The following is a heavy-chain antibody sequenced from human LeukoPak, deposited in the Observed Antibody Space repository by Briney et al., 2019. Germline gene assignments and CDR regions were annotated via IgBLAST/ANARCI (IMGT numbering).Heavy chain of an antibody. J-gene: IGHJ5*02. D-gene: IGHD2-2*01. CDR3: AKKGYCSSTSCPDNWFDP. CDR1: GFTFSSYS. V-gene: IGHV3-21*01. CDR2: ISSSSSYI. Sequence: GGSLRLSCAASGFTFSSYSMNWVRQAPGKGLEWVSSISSSSSYIYYADSVKGRFTISRDNAKNSLYLQMNSLRAEDTAVYYCAKKGYCSSTSCPDNWFDPWGQGTLVTVSS.